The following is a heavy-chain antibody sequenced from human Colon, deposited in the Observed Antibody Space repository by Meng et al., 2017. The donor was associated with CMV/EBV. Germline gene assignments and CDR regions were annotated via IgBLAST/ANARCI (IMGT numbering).Heavy chain of an antibody. Sequence: GGSLRLSCAASGFPFSTYWMTWVRQSPGKGLEWVANIKQDGSETYSVDSVKGRFTISRDNAKHSLFLQMNNLRAEDTAVYYCARAKYCITSSCPPSDSFDFWGQGTKVTVSS. J-gene: IGHJ3*01. D-gene: IGHD2-2*01. CDR3: ARAKYCITSSCPPSDSFDF. CDR1: GFPFSTYW. V-gene: IGHV3-7*01. CDR2: IKQDGSET.